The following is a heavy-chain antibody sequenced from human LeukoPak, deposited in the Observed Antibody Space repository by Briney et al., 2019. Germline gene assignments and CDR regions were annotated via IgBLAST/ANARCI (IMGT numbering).Heavy chain of an antibody. CDR2: ISSSSSTI. V-gene: IGHV3-48*02. D-gene: IGHD5-18*01. J-gene: IGHJ4*02. CDR3: TRDLGEWEDTAISNY. CDR1: GFTFSSYS. Sequence: PGGSLRLSCAASGFTFSSYSMNWVRQAPRKGLEWVSYISSSSSTIYYADSVKGRFTISRDNAKNSLYLQMNSLRDEDTAVYYCTRDLGEWEDTAISNYWGQGTLVTVSS.